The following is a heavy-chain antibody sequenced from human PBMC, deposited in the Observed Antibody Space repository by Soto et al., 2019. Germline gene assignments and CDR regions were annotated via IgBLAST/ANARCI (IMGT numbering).Heavy chain of an antibody. CDR1: GFTFSSYW. J-gene: IGHJ6*02. V-gene: IGHV3-7*01. CDR3: VRAGHVFDVHYYGMDL. D-gene: IGHD3-10*01. CDR2: IKQDGSEK. Sequence: GGSLRLSCAASGFTFSSYWMSWVRQAPGKGLEWVANIKQDGSEKYYVDSVKGRFTISRDNAKNVMYLQMDTLRAEDTAVYYCVRAGHVFDVHYYGMDLWGQGTTVTVSS.